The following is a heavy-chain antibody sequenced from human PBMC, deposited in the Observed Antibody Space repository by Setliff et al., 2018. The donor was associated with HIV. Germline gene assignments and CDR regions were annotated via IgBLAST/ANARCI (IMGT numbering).Heavy chain of an antibody. J-gene: IGHJ3*02. CDR3: ARSGTLGYCSGGSCYSGLVGAFDI. D-gene: IGHD2-15*01. V-gene: IGHV4-4*08. CDR2: TYTSGST. Sequence: LSLTCTVSGGSISSYYWSWIRQPPGKGLEWIGYTYTSGSTNYNPSLKSRVTISVDTSKNQFSLKLSSVTAADTAVYYCARSGTLGYCSGGSCYSGLVGAFDIWGQGTMVTVS. CDR1: GGSISSYY.